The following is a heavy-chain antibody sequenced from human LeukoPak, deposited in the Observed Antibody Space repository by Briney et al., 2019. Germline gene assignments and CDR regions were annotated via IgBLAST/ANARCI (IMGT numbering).Heavy chain of an antibody. Sequence: PSQTLSLTCTVSGGSISSGGYYWSWIRQPPGKGLEWIGYIYHSGSTYYNPSLKSRVTISVDRSKNQFSLKLSSVTAADTAMYYCERHVGKWGWDYWGQGTLVTVSS. CDR1: GGSISSGGYY. CDR2: IYHSGST. J-gene: IGHJ4*02. V-gene: IGHV4-30-2*01. CDR3: ERHVGKWGWDY. D-gene: IGHD3-16*01.